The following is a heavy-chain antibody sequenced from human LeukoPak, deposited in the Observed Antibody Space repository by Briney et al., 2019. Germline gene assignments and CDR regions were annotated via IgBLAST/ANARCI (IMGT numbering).Heavy chain of an antibody. V-gene: IGHV1-2*02. CDR2: INPNSGGT. CDR3: ARLVVTSNSDYFDY. J-gene: IGHJ4*02. CDR1: GYTFTSYY. D-gene: IGHD2-21*02. Sequence: ASVKVSCKASGYTFTSYYMHWVRQAPGQGLEWMGWINPNSGGTNYAQKFQGRVTMTRDTSISTAYMELSRLRSDDTAVYYCARLVVTSNSDYFDYWGQGTLVTVSS.